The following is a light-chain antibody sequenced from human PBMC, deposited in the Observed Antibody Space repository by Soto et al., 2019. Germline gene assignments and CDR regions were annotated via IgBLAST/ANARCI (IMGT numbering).Light chain of an antibody. CDR3: QQYNRLYT. Sequence: DIQMTQSPSTLPASVGDRVTITCRASQSISSWLAWYQQKPGKAPKLLIYKASSLESGVPSRFSGSGSGTEFTLTISGLQPDDFATYYCQQYNRLYTFGQGTKLEIK. CDR2: KAS. V-gene: IGKV1-5*03. J-gene: IGKJ2*01. CDR1: QSISSW.